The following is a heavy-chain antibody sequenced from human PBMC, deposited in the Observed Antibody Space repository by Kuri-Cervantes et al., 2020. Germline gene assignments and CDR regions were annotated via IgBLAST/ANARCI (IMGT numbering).Heavy chain of an antibody. J-gene: IGHJ5*02. CDR1: GFSFPSSA. Sequence: SVKVSCKASGFSFPSSAVQWVRQARGQRLEWIGWIVVGSGKTNYAQKFQGRVTFTRDMSTSTAYMELSSLRSEDTAVYYCARAPYCSGGSCYYNWFDPWGQGTLVTVSS. CDR2: IVVGSGKT. V-gene: IGHV1-58*01. CDR3: ARAPYCSGGSCYYNWFDP. D-gene: IGHD2-15*01.